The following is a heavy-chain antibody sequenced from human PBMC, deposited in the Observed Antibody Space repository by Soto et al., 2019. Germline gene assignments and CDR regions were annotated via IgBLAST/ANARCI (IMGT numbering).Heavy chain of an antibody. J-gene: IGHJ4*02. CDR2: IGSSSVTI. CDR1: GFTLSNYV. Sequence: EVQLVESGGGLVQPGGSLRLSCAASGFTLSNYVMNWVRQAPGKGLEWISCIGSSSVTIFHADSVKGRFTISRDSAKNSLYLQMNSLRAEDTAMYYCARVPSSAWPYFFAYWALGTLVTVSS. V-gene: IGHV3-48*01. CDR3: ARVPSSAWPYFFAY. D-gene: IGHD6-19*01.